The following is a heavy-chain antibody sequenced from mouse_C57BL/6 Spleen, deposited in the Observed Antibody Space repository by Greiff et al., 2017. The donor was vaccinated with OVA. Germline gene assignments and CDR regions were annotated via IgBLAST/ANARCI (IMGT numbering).Heavy chain of an antibody. CDR3: AKDYYDYDGFAY. V-gene: IGHV2-4*01. D-gene: IGHD2-4*01. CDR2: IWSGGST. CDR1: GFSLTSYG. Sequence: QVQLKESGPGLVQPSQSLSITCTVSGFSLTSYGVHWVRQPPGKGLEWLGVIWSGGSTDYNAAFISRLSISKDNSKSQVFFKMNSLQADDTAIYYCAKDYYDYDGFAYWGQGTLVTVSA. J-gene: IGHJ3*01.